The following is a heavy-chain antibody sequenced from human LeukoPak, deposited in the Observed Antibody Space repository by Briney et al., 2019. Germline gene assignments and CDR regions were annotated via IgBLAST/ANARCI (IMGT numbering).Heavy chain of an antibody. CDR2: IISIFGTA. V-gene: IGHV1-69*13. Sequence: ASVKVSCKPSGGTFSSYTISWVRQTPGQGLEWMGAIISIFGTANYAQKFQGRVTITADESTSTAYMELSSLRSEDTAVYFCAREVDCTTTSCYNFTSYYYGMDVWGQGTTVTVSS. D-gene: IGHD2-2*02. CDR1: GGTFSSYT. CDR3: AREVDCTTTSCYNFTSYYYGMDV. J-gene: IGHJ6*02.